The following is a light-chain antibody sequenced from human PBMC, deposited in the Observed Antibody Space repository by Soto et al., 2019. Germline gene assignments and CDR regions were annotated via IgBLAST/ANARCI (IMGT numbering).Light chain of an antibody. CDR3: AAWDDSLSVHV. J-gene: IGLJ1*01. CDR2: TND. CDR1: SFNIGSYY. Sequence: QLVLTQPPSASGTPGQRVTISCSGSSFNIGSYYVYWYQQLPGTAPKLLIYTNDQRPSGVPDRFSGSKSGTSASLAISGLRSEDEADYYCAAWDDSLSVHVFGTGTKLTVL. V-gene: IGLV1-47*02.